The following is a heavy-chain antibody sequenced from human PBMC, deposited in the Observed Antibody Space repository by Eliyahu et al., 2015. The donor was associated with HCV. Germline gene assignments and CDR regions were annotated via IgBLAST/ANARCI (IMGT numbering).Heavy chain of an antibody. J-gene: IGHJ4*02. CDR2: IYYXGST. D-gene: IGHD3-3*01. Sequence: QLQLQESGPGLVKPSETLSLTCTVSGXSISSSXXYWGWIRQPPGKGLEWIGSIYYXGSTYYNPSLKSRVTISVDTSKNQFSLKLSSVTAADTAVYYCARDRLDDFWSGSYYFDYWGQGTLVTVSS. V-gene: IGHV4-39*07. CDR1: GXSISSSXXY. CDR3: ARDRLDDFWSGSYYFDY.